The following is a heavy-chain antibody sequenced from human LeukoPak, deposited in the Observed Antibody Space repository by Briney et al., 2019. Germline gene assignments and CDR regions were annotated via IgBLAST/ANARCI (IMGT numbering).Heavy chain of an antibody. J-gene: IGHJ5*02. D-gene: IGHD1-14*01. V-gene: IGHV1-18*01. CDR1: GYTFTSYG. Sequence: ASVKVSCKASGYTFTSYGISWVRQAPGQGLEWMGWISVYNGNAIYAQNLQGRVTMTTDTSTSTAYLELSSLTSDDTAIYYCARSGPQDWALDRWGRGTLVTVSP. CDR3: ARSGPQDWALDR. CDR2: ISVYNGNA.